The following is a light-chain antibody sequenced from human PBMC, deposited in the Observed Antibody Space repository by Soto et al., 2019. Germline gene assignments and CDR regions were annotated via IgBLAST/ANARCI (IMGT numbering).Light chain of an antibody. CDR1: SGHSSYA. CDR3: QTWGTGNHV. Sequence: QPVLTQSPSASASLGASVKLTCTLSSGHSSYAIAWHQQQPEKGPRYLMKLNSDGSHSKGDGIPDRFSGSSSGAERYLIISSLQSEDEADYYCQTWGTGNHVFGTGTKVTVL. J-gene: IGLJ1*01. CDR2: LNSDGSH. V-gene: IGLV4-69*01.